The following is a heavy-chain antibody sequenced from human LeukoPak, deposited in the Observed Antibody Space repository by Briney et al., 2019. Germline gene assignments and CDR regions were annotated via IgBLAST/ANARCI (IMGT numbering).Heavy chain of an antibody. D-gene: IGHD2-2*01. CDR1: GYTFTSYA. Sequence: AASVKVSCKASGYTFTSYAISCVRQAPGQGLEWMGWISAYNGNTNYAQKLQSRVTMTTDTSTSTAYMELRSLRSDDTAVYYCARDGQLPPSYYYYGMDVWGQGTTVTVSS. V-gene: IGHV1-18*01. CDR3: ARDGQLPPSYYYYGMDV. J-gene: IGHJ6*02. CDR2: ISAYNGNT.